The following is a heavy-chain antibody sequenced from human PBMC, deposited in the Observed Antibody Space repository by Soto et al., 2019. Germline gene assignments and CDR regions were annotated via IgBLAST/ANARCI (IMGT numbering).Heavy chain of an antibody. V-gene: IGHV3-7*01. J-gene: IGHJ3*02. CDR3: VRILKGTDSSGSTYALDI. CDR1: GFTFSTYW. CDR2: IRPDGSDK. Sequence: EVQLVESGGGLVQPGGSLRLSCTASGFTFSTYWMTWVRQAPGKGLEWVANIRPDGSDKYYVDSVKGRFTLSRDNAKNSLYLQMNSLRPEDTAVYYCVRILKGTDSSGSTYALDIWGQGTMVTVSS. D-gene: IGHD3-22*01.